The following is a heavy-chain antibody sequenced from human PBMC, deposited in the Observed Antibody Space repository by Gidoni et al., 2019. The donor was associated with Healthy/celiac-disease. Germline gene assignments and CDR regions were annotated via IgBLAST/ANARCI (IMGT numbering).Heavy chain of an antibody. CDR2: INPSGGST. CDR1: GYTFTRYY. Sequence: QVQLVQSGAEVKKPGASVKVSCKASGYTFTRYYMHWVRQAPGQGLEWMGIINPSGGSTSYAQKFQGRVTMTRDTSTSTVYMELSSLRSEDTAVYYCARCPIPHSSGWRPNYFDYWGQGTLVTVSS. CDR3: ARCPIPHSSGWRPNYFDY. V-gene: IGHV1-46*01. D-gene: IGHD6-19*01. J-gene: IGHJ4*02.